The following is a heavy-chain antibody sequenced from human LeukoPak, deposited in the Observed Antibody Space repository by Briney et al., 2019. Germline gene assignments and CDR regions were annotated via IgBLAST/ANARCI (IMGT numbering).Heavy chain of an antibody. J-gene: IGHJ4*02. Sequence: PSETLSLTCTVSGGSLSSGGYYWSWIRQPAGKGLEWIGRIYTNGNTNYNPSLKSRVTISAGTSENQLSLNLTSVTVADTAVYFCARRSPGTRSGSFRYFDYWGQGILVTVSS. CDR1: GGSLSSGGYY. CDR3: ARRSPGTRSGSFRYFDY. D-gene: IGHD6-19*01. V-gene: IGHV4-61*02. CDR2: IYTNGNT.